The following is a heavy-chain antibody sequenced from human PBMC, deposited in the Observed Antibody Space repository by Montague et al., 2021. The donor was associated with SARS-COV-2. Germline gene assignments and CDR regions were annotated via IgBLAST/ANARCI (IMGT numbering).Heavy chain of an antibody. CDR1: GGSISSGSYY. CDR2: IYTSGST. V-gene: IGHV4-61*02. D-gene: IGHD1-26*01. J-gene: IGHJ4*02. Sequence: TLSLTCTVSGGSISSGSYYWNWIRQPAGKGLEWIGRIYTSGSTNYNPSLKSRVTISIDTSKRYFSLRLNFLTATDTAVYYCARGHIFGPGARGFEHWGQGTLVTVAS. CDR3: ARGHIFGPGARGFEH.